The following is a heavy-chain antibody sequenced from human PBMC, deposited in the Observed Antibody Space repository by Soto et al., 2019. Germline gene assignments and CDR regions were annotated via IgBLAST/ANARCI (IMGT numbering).Heavy chain of an antibody. V-gene: IGHV3-30*18. CDR3: AKERGDSYRLGNDY. J-gene: IGHJ4*02. CDR1: GFTFSSYG. D-gene: IGHD5-18*01. CDR2: ISYDGSNK. Sequence: QVQLVESGGGVVQPGRSLRLSCAASGFTFSSYGMHWVRQAPGKGLEWVAVISYDGSNKYYTDSVKGRFTISRDNSKNTLYLQMNSLRAEDTAVYYCAKERGDSYRLGNDYWGQGTLVTVSS.